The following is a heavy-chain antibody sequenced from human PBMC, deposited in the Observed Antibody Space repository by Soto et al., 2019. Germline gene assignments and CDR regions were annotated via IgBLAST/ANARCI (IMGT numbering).Heavy chain of an antibody. V-gene: IGHV3-23*01. CDR1: GATLSTIW. CDR3: AKEFGYCSSTSCYDFDY. CDR2: ISGSGGST. Sequence: GGSLRLSCAVSGATLSTIWMNWVRQAPGKGLEWVSAISGSGGSTYYADSVKGRFTISRDNSKNTLYLQMNSLRAEDTAVYYCAKEFGYCSSTSCYDFDYWGQGTLVTVSS. J-gene: IGHJ4*02. D-gene: IGHD2-2*01.